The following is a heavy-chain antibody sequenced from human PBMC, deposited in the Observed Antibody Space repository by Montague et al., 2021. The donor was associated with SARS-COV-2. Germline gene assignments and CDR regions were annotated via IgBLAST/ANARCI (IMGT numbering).Heavy chain of an antibody. D-gene: IGHD2-2*01. CDR2: IHHSGTT. CDR1: GGSVSGSTYF. V-gene: IGHV4-39*01. Sequence: SETLSLTCTVSGGSVSGSTYFWAWIRQPPGKGLEWIVNIHHSGTTFYNLSLKSRVTISVDTSKNEVSLKLNSVTAADTAVYYCARQGGPAGKGWFDPGGQGTLVTVSS. CDR3: ARQGGPAGKGWFDP. J-gene: IGHJ5*02.